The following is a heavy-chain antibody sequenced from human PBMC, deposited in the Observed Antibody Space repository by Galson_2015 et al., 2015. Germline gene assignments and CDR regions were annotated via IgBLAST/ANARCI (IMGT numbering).Heavy chain of an antibody. J-gene: IGHJ6*03. D-gene: IGHD4-17*01. CDR3: ARETVTTGFYYYYYYMDV. CDR2: ISAYNGNT. Sequence: SVKVSCKASGYTFTSYGISWVRQAPGQGLEWMGWISAYNGNTNYAQKLQGRVTMTTDTSTSTAYMELRSLRSDDTAVYYCARETVTTGFYYYYYYMDVWGKGTMVTVSS. V-gene: IGHV1-18*01. CDR1: GYTFTSYG.